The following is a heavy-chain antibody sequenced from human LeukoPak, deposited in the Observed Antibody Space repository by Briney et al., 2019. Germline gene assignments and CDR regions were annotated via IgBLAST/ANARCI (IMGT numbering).Heavy chain of an antibody. D-gene: IGHD1-14*01. Sequence: WASVRVSCKASGYTFTGYYMHWVRQAPGQGLEWMGWINPNSGGTNYAQKFQGRVTMTRDTSISTAYMELSRLRSDDTAVYYCASNHRGSYYYYYMDVWGKGTTVTVSS. CDR2: INPNSGGT. V-gene: IGHV1-2*02. CDR1: GYTFTGYY. J-gene: IGHJ6*03. CDR3: ASNHRGSYYYYYMDV.